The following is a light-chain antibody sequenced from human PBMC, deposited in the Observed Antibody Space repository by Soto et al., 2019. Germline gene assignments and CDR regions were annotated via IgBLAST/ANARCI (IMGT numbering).Light chain of an antibody. CDR3: QQYYSTPHT. CDR1: QRVLYGSNNRNY. J-gene: IGKJ2*01. CDR2: WAS. V-gene: IGKV4-1*01. Sequence: DIVMTQSPDSLAVSLGERATTNCKSSQRVLYGSNNRNYLAWYQQKPRQPPKLLIYWASTRESGVPGRFSGSGSGTDFTLTISSLQAEDVAVYFCQQYYSTPHTFGQGTKLEIK.